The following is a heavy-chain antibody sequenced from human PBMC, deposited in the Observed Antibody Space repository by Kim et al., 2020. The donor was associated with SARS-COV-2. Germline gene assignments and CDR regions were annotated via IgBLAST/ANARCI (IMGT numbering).Heavy chain of an antibody. J-gene: IGHJ6*03. CDR3: ARLRWEAWEEGYDFWSNHLYYYYMDV. V-gene: IGHV3-21*01. CDR2: ISSSSSYI. Sequence: GGSLRLSCAASGFTFSSYSMNWVRQAPGKGLEWVSSISSSSSYIYYADSVKGRFTISRDNAKNSLYLQMNSLRAEDTAVYYCARLRWEAWEEGYDFWSNHLYYYYMDVWGKGTTVTVSS. CDR1: GFTFSSYS. D-gene: IGHD3-3*01.